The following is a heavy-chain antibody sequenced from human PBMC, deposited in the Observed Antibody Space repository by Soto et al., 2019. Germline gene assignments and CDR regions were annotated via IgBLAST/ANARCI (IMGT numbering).Heavy chain of an antibody. V-gene: IGHV3-23*01. CDR1: GFTFSIYD. D-gene: IGHD3-10*01. Sequence: GGSLRLSCAASGFTFSIYDMSWVRHAPGKGLEWVSAISGVGDSTYYADSVKGRFTISRDNSKNTLYLQMNSLRAEDTAVYYCAKAPPYGSGSYDYWGQGTLVTVSS. CDR3: AKAPPYGSGSYDY. J-gene: IGHJ4*02. CDR2: ISGVGDST.